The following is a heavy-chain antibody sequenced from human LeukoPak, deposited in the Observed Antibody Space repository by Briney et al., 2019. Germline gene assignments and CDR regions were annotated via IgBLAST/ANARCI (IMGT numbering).Heavy chain of an antibody. D-gene: IGHD1-26*01. V-gene: IGHV4-59*01. CDR2: ISYSGSA. Sequence: PSETLSLTCSVSGGSITGFYWTWIRQPSGKGLEWIGHISYSGSAEYHPSLRSQATISVDTSKNQISLNMGSVTAADTAVYYCARRCWESHPWYFDVWGRGTLVTVSS. J-gene: IGHJ2*01. CDR3: ARRCWESHPWYFDV. CDR1: GGSITGFY.